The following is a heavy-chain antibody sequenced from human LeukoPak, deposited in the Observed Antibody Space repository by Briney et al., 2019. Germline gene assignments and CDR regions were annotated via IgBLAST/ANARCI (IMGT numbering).Heavy chain of an antibody. CDR3: ARDSYENSFDY. CDR2: ISYDGSNQ. V-gene: IGHV3-30*15. J-gene: IGHJ4*02. CDR1: GFTFSGYA. Sequence: GRSLRLSCAASGFTFSGYAMDWVRQAPGKGLEWLGVISYDGSNQYYADSVKGRFTISRDNSKGTLYLQMSSLRAEDTAVYYCARDSYENSFDYWGQGTLVTVSS. D-gene: IGHD3-22*01.